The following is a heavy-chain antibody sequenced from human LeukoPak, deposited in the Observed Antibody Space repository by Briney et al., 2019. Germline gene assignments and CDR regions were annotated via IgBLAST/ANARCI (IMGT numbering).Heavy chain of an antibody. CDR1: GFTFSSYS. Sequence: PGGALRLSCAASGFTFSSYSMNWVRQAPGKGLEGVSSISSSSSYIYYADSVKGRFTISRDNAKNSLYLQMNSLRAEDTAVYYCARDVRYSSGSYYYYGMDVWGQGTTVTVSS. V-gene: IGHV3-21*01. CDR2: ISSSSSYI. D-gene: IGHD6-19*01. CDR3: ARDVRYSSGSYYYYGMDV. J-gene: IGHJ6*02.